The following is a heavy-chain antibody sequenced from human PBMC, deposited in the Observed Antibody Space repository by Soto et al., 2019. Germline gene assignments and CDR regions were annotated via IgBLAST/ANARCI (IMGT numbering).Heavy chain of an antibody. J-gene: IGHJ5*02. V-gene: IGHV4-34*01. D-gene: IGHD1-20*01. CDR1: DGYFIGYY. Sequence: SETQSHTCTVYDGYFIGYYWSWIRQTPGKGLEWIGEINHSGSTNYNPSLKSRATISVDTSKNQFSLRLTSVTAADTAIYYCTRRYNWNDNYFDPWGPGALVTVSS. CDR2: INHSGST. CDR3: TRRYNWNDNYFDP.